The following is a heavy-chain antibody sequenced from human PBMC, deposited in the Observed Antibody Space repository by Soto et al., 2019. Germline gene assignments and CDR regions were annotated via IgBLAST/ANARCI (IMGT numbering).Heavy chain of an antibody. V-gene: IGHV3-23*01. CDR1: GFTFSSYA. CDR2: ISGSGGNT. Sequence: PGGSLRLSCAASGFTFSSYAMSWVRQAPGKGLEWVSAISGSGGNTYYADSVKGRFTISRDSSKNTLYLQMNSLRAEDTAVYYCAKDILSGYDFFYWGQGTLVTVSS. CDR3: AKDILSGYDFFY. D-gene: IGHD5-12*01. J-gene: IGHJ4*02.